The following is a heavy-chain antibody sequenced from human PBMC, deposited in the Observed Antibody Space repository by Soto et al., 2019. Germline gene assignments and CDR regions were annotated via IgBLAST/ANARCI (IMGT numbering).Heavy chain of an antibody. Sequence: ASVKVSCKASTCTFTNYSMDWVRQAPGQRLEWMGRSNAGTGSIKSSQEFQGRVVINSDTSASTAYMEMSSLRTEDTAVYYCARVLGGMATVPFDYWGQGALVTVSS. V-gene: IGHV1-3*02. CDR2: SNAGTGSI. CDR1: TCTFTNYS. D-gene: IGHD4-4*01. CDR3: ARVLGGMATVPFDY. J-gene: IGHJ4*02.